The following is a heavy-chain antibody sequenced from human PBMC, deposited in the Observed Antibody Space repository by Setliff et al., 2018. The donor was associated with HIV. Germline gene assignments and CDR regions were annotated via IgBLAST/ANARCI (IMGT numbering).Heavy chain of an antibody. D-gene: IGHD5-12*01. CDR1: GLPFSYAW. CDR3: TTEDPWLRFGH. Sequence: PGGSLRLSCVASGLPFSYAWLSWVRQAPGKGLEWVGHIKSKTDGGTTDYAAPVKGRFTISRDDSKTTLYLQMNSLKTEDTAVYYCTTEDPWLRFGHWGQGTLVTVSS. V-gene: IGHV3-15*01. J-gene: IGHJ5*02. CDR2: IKSKTDGGTT.